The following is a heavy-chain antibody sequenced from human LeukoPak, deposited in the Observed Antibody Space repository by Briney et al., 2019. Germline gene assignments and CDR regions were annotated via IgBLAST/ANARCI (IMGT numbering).Heavy chain of an antibody. CDR3: AKDSGVPAAKRAHDY. D-gene: IGHD2-2*01. Sequence: QTGGSLGLSCAAYGFPLSSYPRSWAPRPRGGGRGWVSPISGSGGSTYYADSVKGRFTISRDNSKNTLYLQMNSLRAEDTAVYYCAKDSGVPAAKRAHDYWGQGTLVTVSS. CDR2: ISGSGGST. J-gene: IGHJ4*02. V-gene: IGHV3-23*01. CDR1: GFPLSSYP.